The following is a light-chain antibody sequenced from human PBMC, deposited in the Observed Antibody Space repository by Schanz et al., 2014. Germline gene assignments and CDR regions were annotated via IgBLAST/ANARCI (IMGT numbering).Light chain of an antibody. Sequence: EIVMTQSPAALSVSPGERATLSCKASQSINSNLAWYQQKPGQAPRLLIYGASTRATGIPVRFSGSGSGTDFTLTISSLQSEDSALYYCQQYNDWPPFTFGPGTKVDIK. V-gene: IGKV3-15*01. CDR1: QSINSN. CDR2: GAS. J-gene: IGKJ3*01. CDR3: QQYNDWPPFT.